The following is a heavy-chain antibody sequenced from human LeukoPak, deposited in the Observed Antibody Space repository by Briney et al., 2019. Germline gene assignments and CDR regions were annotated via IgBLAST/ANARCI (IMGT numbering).Heavy chain of an antibody. CDR1: GDSVSTYY. J-gene: IGHJ4*02. D-gene: IGHD2-21*02. V-gene: IGHV4-59*02. CDR3: ARRAYCGDDCFPFDY. CDR2: ISYSGNT. Sequence: SETLSLTCTVTGDSVSTYYWSWMPQPPGKGLEWMGYISYSGNTNYNPSLKSRVTISIDTSKNQVSLNLSSVTAADTAVYYCARRAYCGDDCFPFDYWGQGTLVTVSS.